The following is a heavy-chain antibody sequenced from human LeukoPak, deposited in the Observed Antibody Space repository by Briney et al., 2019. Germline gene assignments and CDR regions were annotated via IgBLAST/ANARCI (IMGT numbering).Heavy chain of an antibody. CDR3: AKDSGNSFFDY. J-gene: IGHJ4*02. V-gene: IGHV3-23*01. Sequence: SGGSLRLSCEVSGFTFVTYAMSCVRQAPGKGLEWVSIIRGSSSDYADSVRGRFSISRDISKNTLYLQMNSLRAEDTALYYCAKDSGNSFFDYWGQGTLVTVSS. D-gene: IGHD2-15*01. CDR2: IRGSSS. CDR1: GFTFVTYA.